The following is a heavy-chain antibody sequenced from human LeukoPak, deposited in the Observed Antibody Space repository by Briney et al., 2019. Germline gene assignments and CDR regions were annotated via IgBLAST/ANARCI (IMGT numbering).Heavy chain of an antibody. V-gene: IGHV1-46*01. J-gene: IGHJ6*03. CDR3: ARDLSHRRVSDKNYYMDV. D-gene: IGHD2/OR15-2a*01. CDR1: GYIFTSYY. CDR2: ITPGGGTT. Sequence: GASVKVSCKASGYIFTSYYIHWVRQAPGQGLEWMGIITPGGGTTSYAQKFQGRVTMTRDMSTSSFYMDLSSLRSEDTAVYYCARDLSHRRVSDKNYYMDVWGKGTTVTVSS.